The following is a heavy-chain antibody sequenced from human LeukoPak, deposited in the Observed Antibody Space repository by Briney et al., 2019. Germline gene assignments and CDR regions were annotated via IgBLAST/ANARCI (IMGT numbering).Heavy chain of an antibody. CDR3: ARGYLNLAMIPYY. V-gene: IGHV4-38-2*02. J-gene: IGHJ4*02. CDR2: IYHTGNT. D-gene: IGHD3-22*01. CDR1: GYSISSGYY. Sequence: SETLSLTCTVSGYSISSGYYWDWIRQPPGKGLEWIGSIYHTGNTYYNASLKSRVTISVDTSKNQFSLKLSSATAADTAMYYCARGYLNLAMIPYYWGQGSLVTVSS.